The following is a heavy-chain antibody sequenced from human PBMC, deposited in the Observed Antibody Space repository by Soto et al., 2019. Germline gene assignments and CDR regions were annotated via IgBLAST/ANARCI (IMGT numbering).Heavy chain of an antibody. CDR3: ARGLRAAAGTIWFDP. CDR1: GGSISSGGYY. Sequence: SETLSLTCTVSGGSISSGGYYWSWIRQHPGKGLEWIGYIYYSGSTYYNPSLKSRVTISVDTSKNQFSLKLSSVTAADTAVYYCARGLRAAAGTIWFDPWGQGTLVTVSS. CDR2: IYYSGST. V-gene: IGHV4-31*03. D-gene: IGHD6-13*01. J-gene: IGHJ5*02.